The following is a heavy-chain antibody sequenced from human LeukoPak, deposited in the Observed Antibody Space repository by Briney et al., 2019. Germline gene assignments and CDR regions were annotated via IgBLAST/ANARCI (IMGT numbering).Heavy chain of an antibody. V-gene: IGHV3-21*04. CDR2: ISSSSSYI. Sequence: GGSLRLSCAASGFTFSSYSMNWVRQAPGKGLEWVSSISSSSSYIYYADSVKGRFTISRDNAKNSLYLQMNSLRAEDTALYHCARSSGYYYYDAFDIWGQGTMVTVSS. CDR3: ARSSGYYYYDAFDI. CDR1: GFTFSSYS. J-gene: IGHJ3*02. D-gene: IGHD3-22*01.